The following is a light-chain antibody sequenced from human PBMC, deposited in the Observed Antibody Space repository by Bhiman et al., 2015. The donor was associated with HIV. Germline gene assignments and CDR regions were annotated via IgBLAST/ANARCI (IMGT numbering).Light chain of an antibody. CDR2: GNI. CDR3: QSYDNILNSVV. CDR1: TSNIGQNF. J-gene: IGLJ2*01. Sequence: QSVLTQPPSVSAAPGQRVTVSCSGSTSNIGQNFLSWFQHVPGTAPRLLIYGNINRPSGVPDRFSGSKSGTSASLAIAGLQADDEADYYCQSYDNILNSVVFGGGTKLTVL. V-gene: IGLV1-40*01.